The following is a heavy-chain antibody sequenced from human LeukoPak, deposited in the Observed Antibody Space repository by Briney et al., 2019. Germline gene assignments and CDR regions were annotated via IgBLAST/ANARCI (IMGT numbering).Heavy chain of an antibody. CDR1: GGTFSSYA. Sequence: GASVKVSCKASGGTFSSYAISWVRQAPGQGLEWMGRIIPILDIANYAQKFQGRVTITADKSTSTAYMELSSLRSEDTAMYYCAREELQREYYFDYWGQGTLVTVSS. V-gene: IGHV1-69*04. CDR2: IIPILDIA. J-gene: IGHJ4*02. CDR3: AREELQREYYFDY. D-gene: IGHD1-26*01.